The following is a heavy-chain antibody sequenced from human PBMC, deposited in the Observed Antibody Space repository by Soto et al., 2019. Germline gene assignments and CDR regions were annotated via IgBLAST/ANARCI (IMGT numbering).Heavy chain of an antibody. D-gene: IGHD3-16*01. CDR3: ARGFGRAYYYGMDV. CDR1: GYTITSYH. Sequence: ASVKFPCKASGYTITSYHSNWVLQAIGQGLEWMGWMNPNSGNTGYAQKFQGRVTMTRNTYISTAYMELSSLRSEDTAVYYCARGFGRAYYYGMDVWGQRTTVPV. CDR2: MNPNSGNT. V-gene: IGHV1-8*01. J-gene: IGHJ6*01.